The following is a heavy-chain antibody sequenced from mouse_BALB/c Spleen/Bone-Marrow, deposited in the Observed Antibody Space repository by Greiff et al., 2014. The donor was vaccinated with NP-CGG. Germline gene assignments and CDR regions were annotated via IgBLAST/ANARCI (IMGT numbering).Heavy chain of an antibody. V-gene: IGHV14-4*02. Sequence: VQLQQPGAEFVRSGASVKLSCTASGFNIKDYYMQWVKQRPEQGLEWIGWIDPENGDTEYAPKFQGKATMTADTSSNTAYLQLSSLTSEDTAVDYCNARDDRYAGYAMDYWGQGSSVTVSS. CDR3: NARDDRYAGYAMDY. J-gene: IGHJ4*01. CDR1: GFNIKDYY. D-gene: IGHD2-14*01. CDR2: IDPENGDT.